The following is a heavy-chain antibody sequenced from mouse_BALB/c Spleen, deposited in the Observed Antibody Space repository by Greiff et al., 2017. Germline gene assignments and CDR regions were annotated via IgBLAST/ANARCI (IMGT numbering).Heavy chain of an antibody. CDR2: IYPYNGGT. Sequence: EVQGVESGPELVKPGASVKISCKASGYTFTDYNMHWVKQSHGKSLEWIGYIYPYNGGTGYNQKFKSKATLTVDNSSSTAYMELRSLTSEDSAVYYCARGDYGSLDYWGQGTTLTVSS. D-gene: IGHD2-1*01. CDR1: GYTFTDYN. V-gene: IGHV1S29*02. CDR3: ARGDYGSLDY. J-gene: IGHJ2*01.